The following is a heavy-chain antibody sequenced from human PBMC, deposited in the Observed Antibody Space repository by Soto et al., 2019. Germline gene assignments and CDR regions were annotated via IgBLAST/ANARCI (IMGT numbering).Heavy chain of an antibody. Sequence: GSLRLSCAASGFTFSSYAMSWVRQAPGEGLEWVSAISGSGGSTYYADSVKGRFTISRDNSKNTLYLQMNSLRAEDTAVYYCAKDPPGGSYFMEAFGIWGQGTMVTVS. CDR1: GFTFSSYA. J-gene: IGHJ3*02. CDR2: ISGSGGST. V-gene: IGHV3-23*01. CDR3: AKDPPGGSYFMEAFGI. D-gene: IGHD1-26*01.